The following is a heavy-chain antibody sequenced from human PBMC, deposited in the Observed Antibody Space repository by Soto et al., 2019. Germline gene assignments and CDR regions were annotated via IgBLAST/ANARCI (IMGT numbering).Heavy chain of an antibody. Sequence: QVELQESGPGLVKPSETLSLTCTVSGGSIRDFYWSWIRQPPGRGLEWLGYGYNYYTESTNYNASVGSRVTISVDTATNQFSLKPTSVSSAETAVYYCSRGSLSTVTANALDIWGPGTMVTVSS. V-gene: IGHV4-59*01. D-gene: IGHD4-17*01. CDR2: NYYTEST. CDR1: GGSIRDFY. CDR3: SRGSLSTVTANALDI. J-gene: IGHJ3*02.